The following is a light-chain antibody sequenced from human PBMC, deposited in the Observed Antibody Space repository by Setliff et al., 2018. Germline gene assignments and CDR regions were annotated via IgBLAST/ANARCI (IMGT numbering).Light chain of an antibody. CDR2: AVS. CDR3: SSYTSNTFV. V-gene: IGLV2-14*03. Sequence: QSVLTQPASVSGSPGQSITISCSGTSSGVGSYDLVSWYQQHPGKAPKLIIYAVSDRPSGVSNRFSGSKSGNTASLTISGLQVEDEADYYCSSYTSNTFVFAAGTKVTVL. J-gene: IGLJ1*01. CDR1: SSGVGSYDL.